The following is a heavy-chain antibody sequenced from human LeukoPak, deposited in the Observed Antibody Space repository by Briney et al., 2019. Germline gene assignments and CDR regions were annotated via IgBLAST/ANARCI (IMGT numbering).Heavy chain of an antibody. CDR1: GFTFSSYS. J-gene: IGHJ6*03. Sequence: GGSLRLSCAASGFTFSSYSMNWVRQAPGKGLEWVSSISSSSSYIYYADSVKGRFTISRDNAKNSLYLQMNSLRAEDTAVYYCARGCYGRDGYNLIAYYYYYYMDVWGKGTTVTISS. V-gene: IGHV3-21*01. CDR2: ISSSSSYI. D-gene: IGHD5-24*01. CDR3: ARGCYGRDGYNLIAYYYYYYMDV.